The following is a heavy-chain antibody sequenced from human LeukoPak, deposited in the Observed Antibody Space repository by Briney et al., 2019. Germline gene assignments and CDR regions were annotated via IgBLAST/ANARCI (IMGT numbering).Heavy chain of an antibody. CDR2: INSDGSST. CDR1: GFTFSSYW. CDR3: ARRGLRYFDYYFDY. Sequence: GGSLRLSCAASGFTFSSYWMHWVRQAPGKGLVWVSRINSDGSSTSYADSVKGRFTISRDNAKNTLYLQMNSLRAEDTAVYYCARRGLRYFDYYFDYWGQGTLVTVSS. J-gene: IGHJ4*02. V-gene: IGHV3-74*01. D-gene: IGHD3-9*01.